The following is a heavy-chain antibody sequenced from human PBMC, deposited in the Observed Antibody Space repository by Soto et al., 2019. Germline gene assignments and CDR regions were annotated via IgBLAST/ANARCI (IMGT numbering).Heavy chain of an antibody. CDR1: GFTFSNYG. J-gene: IGHJ4*02. D-gene: IGHD3-10*01. V-gene: IGHV3-30*03. Sequence: QVHLVESGGGEVQTGRSLRLSCAASGFTFSNYGMHWVRQAPGKGLEWVAGISDDGVSKYYADSVQGRFTISRDNSESVVLLQVNTLRPDDTALYFCARAYYFGSGTSYTLYYWGQGTQVTVSS. CDR3: ARAYYFGSGTSYTLYY. CDR2: ISDDGVSK.